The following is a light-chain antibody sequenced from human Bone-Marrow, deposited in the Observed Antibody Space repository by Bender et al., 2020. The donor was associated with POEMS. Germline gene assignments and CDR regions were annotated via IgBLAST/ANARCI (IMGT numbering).Light chain of an antibody. J-gene: IGLJ2*01. Sequence: QSALTQPASVSGSPGQSITISCTGTSSDVGGYNYVSWYQQHPGKAPKLMIYEVTERPSGVSNRFSGSKSGNTASLTISGLQAEDEADYYCCSYARSSTSVVFGGGTKLTVL. CDR2: EVT. V-gene: IGLV2-23*02. CDR1: SSDVGGYNY. CDR3: CSYARSSTSVV.